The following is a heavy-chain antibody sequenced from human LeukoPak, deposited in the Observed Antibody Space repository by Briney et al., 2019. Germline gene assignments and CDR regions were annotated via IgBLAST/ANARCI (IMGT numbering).Heavy chain of an antibody. J-gene: IGHJ4*02. V-gene: IGHV4-59*01. D-gene: IGHD1-26*01. Sequence: PSETLSLTCTVSGGSISSYYWSWIRQPPGKGLEWIGYINYSGSTNYNPSLKSRVTISVDTSKNQFSLKLSSVTAADTAVYYCARIYIGSYLGLDYWGQGTLVTVSS. CDR2: INYSGST. CDR3: ARIYIGSYLGLDY. CDR1: GGSISSYY.